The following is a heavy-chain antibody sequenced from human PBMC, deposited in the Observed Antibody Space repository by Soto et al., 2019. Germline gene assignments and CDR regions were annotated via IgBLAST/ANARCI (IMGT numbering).Heavy chain of an antibody. CDR2: ISTYNGNT. D-gene: IGHD1-26*01. J-gene: IGHJ6*02. CDR3: XREHHYSGTSYGMDV. V-gene: IGHV1-18*04. Sequence: QVQLEQSGAEVKKAGGTVTVSCKASGYTFTSNGISWVRQAPGQGLEWMGWISTYNGNTNYAQKFQGRVTMTTDTSTSIVYRELRSLRSDDTAVYYXXREHHYSGTSYGMDVWGQGTTVTVSS. CDR1: GYTFTSNG.